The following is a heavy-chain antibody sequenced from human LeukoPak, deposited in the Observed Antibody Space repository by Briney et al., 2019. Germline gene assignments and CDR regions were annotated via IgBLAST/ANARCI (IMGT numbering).Heavy chain of an antibody. CDR1: GYTFTGYY. J-gene: IGHJ6*03. D-gene: IGHD5-18*01. Sequence: VASVKVSCKASGYTFTGYYMHWVRQAPGQGLEWMGWINPNSGGTNYAQKFQGRVTMTRDTSISTAYMELSRLRSDDTAVYYCARDGSQYAMGYYMDVWGKGTTITVSS. CDR3: ARDGSQYAMGYYMDV. V-gene: IGHV1-2*02. CDR2: INPNSGGT.